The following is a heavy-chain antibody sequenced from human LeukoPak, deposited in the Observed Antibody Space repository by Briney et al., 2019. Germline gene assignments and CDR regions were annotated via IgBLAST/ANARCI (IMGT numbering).Heavy chain of an antibody. CDR3: ASLRWGY. V-gene: IGHV3-11*01. CDR1: GFTFSTYA. D-gene: IGHD4-23*01. Sequence: PGGSLRLSCAASGFTFSTYAMSWVRQAPGKGLEWVSYISSNGSNIYYADSVKGRFTISRDNAKNSLYLQMNSLRAEDTAVYYCASLRWGYWGQGTLVTVSS. CDR2: ISSNGSNI. J-gene: IGHJ4*02.